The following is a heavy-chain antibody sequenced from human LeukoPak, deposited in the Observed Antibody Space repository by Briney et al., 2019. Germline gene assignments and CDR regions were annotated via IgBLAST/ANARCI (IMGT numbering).Heavy chain of an antibody. CDR3: AKVPILLLFGGDY. Sequence: GGSLRLSCAASGFTFSSYAMSWVRQAPGKWLEWVSAISGSGGSTYYADSVKGRFTISRDNSRNTLYLQMNSLRAEDTAVYYCAKVPILLLFGGDYWGQGTLVTVSS. CDR2: ISGSGGST. J-gene: IGHJ4*02. CDR1: GFTFSSYA. V-gene: IGHV3-23*01. D-gene: IGHD3-10*01.